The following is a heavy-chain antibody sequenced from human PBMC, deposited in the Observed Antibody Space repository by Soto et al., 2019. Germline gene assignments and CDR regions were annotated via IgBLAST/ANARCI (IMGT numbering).Heavy chain of an antibody. Sequence: QVQLVESGGGVVQPGRSLRLSCAASGFTFSIYAMHWVRQAPGKGLEWVAVISYDGSNKYYADSVKGRFTISRDNSKNTRYLQMNSLRTEDTAVYYSARARLDTPALDYWGKGTLVTVSS. J-gene: IGHJ4*02. V-gene: IGHV3-30-3*01. D-gene: IGHD2-2*01. CDR1: GFTFSIYA. CDR3: ARARLDTPALDY. CDR2: ISYDGSNK.